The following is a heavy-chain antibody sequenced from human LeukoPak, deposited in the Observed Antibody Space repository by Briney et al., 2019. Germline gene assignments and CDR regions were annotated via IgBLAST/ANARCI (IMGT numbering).Heavy chain of an antibody. J-gene: IGHJ4*02. CDR2: INHSGST. D-gene: IGHD3-22*01. CDR1: GGSFSGYY. Sequence: SETLSPTCAVYGGSFSGYYWSWIRQPPGKGLEWIGEINHSGSTNYNPSLKSRVTISVDTSKNQFSLKLSSVTAADTAVYYCAAVDYYDSSGYYLSHDYWGQGTLVTVSS. CDR3: AAVDYYDSSGYYLSHDY. V-gene: IGHV4-34*01.